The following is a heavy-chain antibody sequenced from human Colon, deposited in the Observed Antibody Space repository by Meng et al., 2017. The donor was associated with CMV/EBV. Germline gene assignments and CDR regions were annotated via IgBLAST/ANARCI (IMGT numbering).Heavy chain of an antibody. V-gene: IGHV1-18*01. D-gene: IGHD5-12*01. Sequence: SGYTFSSYGISWVRQAHGQGIEWMGWSSTYNGNTDYAQKFQGRVTMTTDTLTSTAYMELTSLKSDDTAVFYCARAREVGYSAYDYYDFWGQGTLVTVSS. J-gene: IGHJ4*02. CDR1: GYTFSSYG. CDR2: SSTYNGNT. CDR3: ARAREVGYSAYDYYDF.